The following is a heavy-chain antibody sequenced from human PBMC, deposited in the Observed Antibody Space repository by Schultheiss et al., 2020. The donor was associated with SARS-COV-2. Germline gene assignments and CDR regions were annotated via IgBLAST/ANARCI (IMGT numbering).Heavy chain of an antibody. J-gene: IGHJ6*04. V-gene: IGHV3-20*01. CDR1: GFIFDDYG. Sequence: GGSLRLSCVASGFIFDDYGMSWVRQAPGKGLEWVSGISWNGGGTGYADSVEGRFTISRDNAKKSLYLQMNSLRAEDTALYHCARERGDVWGKGTTVTVSS. CDR3: ARERGDV. CDR2: ISWNGGGT.